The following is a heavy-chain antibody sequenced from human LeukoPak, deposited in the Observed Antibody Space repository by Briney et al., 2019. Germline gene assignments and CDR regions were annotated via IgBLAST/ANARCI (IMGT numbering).Heavy chain of an antibody. J-gene: IGHJ4*02. Sequence: GGSLRLSCAVSGFTFTNYWMSWVRQAPGKGLECVASVTKDGTEKYYVDSVKGRFTISRDNADRSLYLQMNNLRVEDTAVYYCARGRLYFYDTSGSPGDFWGQGTLVTVSS. CDR1: GFTFTNYW. CDR3: ARGRLYFYDTSGSPGDF. CDR2: VTKDGTEK. D-gene: IGHD3-22*01. V-gene: IGHV3-7*01.